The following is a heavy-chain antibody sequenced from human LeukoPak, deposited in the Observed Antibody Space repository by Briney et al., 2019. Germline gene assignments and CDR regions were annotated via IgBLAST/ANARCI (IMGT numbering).Heavy chain of an antibody. Sequence: SETLSLTCTVSGVSISSYYWSWLRQPPGKGLEWIGYIYYSENTNYNSSLKSRVTISEDTSKNQCSLKLTSVTAADTAVYYCAGGNFYDSRGHPYHFHFWGQGTLVSVSS. CDR3: AGGNFYDSRGHPYHFHF. V-gene: IGHV4-59*01. J-gene: IGHJ4*02. D-gene: IGHD3-22*01. CDR1: GVSISSYY. CDR2: IYYSENT.